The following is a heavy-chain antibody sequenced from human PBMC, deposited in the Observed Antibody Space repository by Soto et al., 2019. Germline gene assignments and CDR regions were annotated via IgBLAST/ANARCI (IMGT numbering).Heavy chain of an antibody. CDR3: ARGRDDPSFGWFDP. D-gene: IGHD3-3*01. CDR2: VYHSGST. CDR1: GGSIITSNW. J-gene: IGHJ5*02. Sequence: PSETLSLTCAVSGGSIITSNWWSLVRQPPGKGLEWIGEVYHSGSTNYNPSLKSRVTISVDKSKNQFSLKLSSVTAADTAVYYCARGRDDPSFGWFDPWGQGTLVTVS. V-gene: IGHV4-4*02.